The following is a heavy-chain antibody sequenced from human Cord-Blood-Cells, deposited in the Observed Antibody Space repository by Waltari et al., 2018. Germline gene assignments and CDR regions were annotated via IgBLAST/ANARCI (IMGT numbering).Heavy chain of an antibody. V-gene: IGHV4-39*01. J-gene: IGHJ4*02. Sequence: QLQLQESGPGLVKPSETLSLTCTVAGGSLSSSSYSWGWIRQNPGKGLEWNGSIYYSGSTYYTPSLKSRVTISVDTSKNQFSLKLSSVTAADTAVYYCASTTGGFDYWGQGTLVTVSS. CDR1: GGSLSSSSYS. D-gene: IGHD1-1*01. CDR2: IYYSGST. CDR3: ASTTGGFDY.